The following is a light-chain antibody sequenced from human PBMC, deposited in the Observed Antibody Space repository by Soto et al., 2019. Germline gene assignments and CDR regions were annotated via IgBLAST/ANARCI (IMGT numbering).Light chain of an antibody. CDR2: GSS. J-gene: IGKJ2*01. CDR3: QQYGSSPPYT. Sequence: EIVLTQSPGTLSLSPGERATLSCRASQSVSGNYLAWYQQKPRQSPRLLLYGSSDRATGIPDRFSGSGSGIDFTLTITRVEPEDFAVYYCQQYGSSPPYTFGQGTKLEIK. V-gene: IGKV3-20*01. CDR1: QSVSGNY.